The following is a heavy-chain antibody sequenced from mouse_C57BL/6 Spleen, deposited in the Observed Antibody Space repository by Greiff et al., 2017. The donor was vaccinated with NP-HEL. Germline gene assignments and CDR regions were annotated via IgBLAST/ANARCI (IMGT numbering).Heavy chain of an antibody. Sequence: QVQLQQSGPELVKPGASVKISCKASGYAFSSSWMNWVKQRPGKGLEWIGRIYPGDGDTNYNGKFKGKATLTADKSSSTAYMQLSSLTSEDSAVYFCARWTAQATSHFDYWGQGTTLTVSS. D-gene: IGHD3-2*02. CDR3: ARWTAQATSHFDY. V-gene: IGHV1-82*01. J-gene: IGHJ2*01. CDR2: IYPGDGDT. CDR1: GYAFSSSW.